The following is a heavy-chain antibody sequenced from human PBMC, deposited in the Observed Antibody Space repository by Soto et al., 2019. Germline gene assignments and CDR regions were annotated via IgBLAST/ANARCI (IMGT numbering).Heavy chain of an antibody. Sequence: SETLSLTCAVYGGSFSGYYWSWIRQPPGKGLEWIGEINHSGSTNYNPSLKSRVTISVDTSKNQFSLKLSSVTAADTAVYYCARAPRKIVVVPAASLVYYYCGMDVWGQGTTVTVSS. V-gene: IGHV4-34*01. CDR1: GGSFSGYY. CDR2: INHSGST. CDR3: ARAPRKIVVVPAASLVYYYCGMDV. D-gene: IGHD2-2*01. J-gene: IGHJ6*02.